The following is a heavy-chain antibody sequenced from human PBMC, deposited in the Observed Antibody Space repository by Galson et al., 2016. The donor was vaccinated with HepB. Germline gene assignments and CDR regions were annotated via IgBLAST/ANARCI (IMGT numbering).Heavy chain of an antibody. CDR3: AAHLFLAHDYSQYPMKGFDY. Sequence: SVKVSCKASGYSVTELSVHWVRQGPGKGLQWMGGFNPEDGETFYGEQFEGRVTLTEDKSTDTAYMELRSLRSEDTAVYYWAAHLFLAHDYSQYPMKGFDYWGQGALVTVSS. D-gene: IGHD4-11*01. CDR1: GYSVTELS. J-gene: IGHJ4*02. CDR2: FNPEDGET. V-gene: IGHV1-24*01.